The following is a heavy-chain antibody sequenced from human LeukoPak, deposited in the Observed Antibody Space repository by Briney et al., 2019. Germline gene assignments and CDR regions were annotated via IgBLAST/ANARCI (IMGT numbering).Heavy chain of an antibody. CDR3: ARAKSPIDYFQH. Sequence: PGGSLRLSCAASGFTFSSYGMHWVRQAPGKGLEWVAVIWYDGSNKYYADSVKGRFTISRDNSKNTLYLQMNSLRAEDTAVYYCARAKSPIDYFQHWGQGTLVTVSS. CDR2: IWYDGSNK. V-gene: IGHV3-33*01. CDR1: GFTFSSYG. J-gene: IGHJ1*01.